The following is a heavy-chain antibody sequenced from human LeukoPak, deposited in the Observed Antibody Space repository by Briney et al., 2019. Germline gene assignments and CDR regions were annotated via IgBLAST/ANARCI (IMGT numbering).Heavy chain of an antibody. CDR3: ARGAGYYDTIDY. CDR2: IYYSGST. D-gene: IGHD3-22*01. CDR1: GGSISSYY. Sequence: SETLSLTCTVSGGSISSYYWSWIRQPPGKGLEWIGYIYYSGSTNYNPSLKSRVTISVDTSKNQSSLKLSSVTAADTAVYYCARGAGYYDTIDYWGQGTLVTVSS. J-gene: IGHJ4*02. V-gene: IGHV4-59*01.